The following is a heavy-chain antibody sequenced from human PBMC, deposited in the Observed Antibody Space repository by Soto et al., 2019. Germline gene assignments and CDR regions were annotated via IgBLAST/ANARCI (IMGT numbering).Heavy chain of an antibody. CDR2: IYSGGST. V-gene: IGHV3-53*01. CDR3: ARATPFQYLTFDY. CDR1: GFTVSSNY. D-gene: IGHD4-4*01. J-gene: IGHJ4*02. Sequence: PGGSLRLSCAASGFTVSSNYMSWVRQAPGKGLEWVSVIYSGGSTYYADSVKGRFTISRDNSKNTLYLQMNSLRAEYTAVYYCARATPFQYLTFDYWGQGTLVPFSS.